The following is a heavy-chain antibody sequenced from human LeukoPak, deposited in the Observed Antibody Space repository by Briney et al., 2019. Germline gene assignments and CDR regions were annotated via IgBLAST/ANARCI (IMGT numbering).Heavy chain of an antibody. CDR1: GFMVSSNY. Sequence: GGSLRLSCAASGFMVSSNYMSWVRQAPGKGLEWVSVMYSDGSTYYADSVKGRFTISRDVSKNTVYLQMNSLRAEDTAVYYCARGGRSSELVWGQGTRVTVSS. CDR2: MYSDGST. CDR3: ARGGRSSELV. V-gene: IGHV3-53*01. D-gene: IGHD6-6*01. J-gene: IGHJ4*02.